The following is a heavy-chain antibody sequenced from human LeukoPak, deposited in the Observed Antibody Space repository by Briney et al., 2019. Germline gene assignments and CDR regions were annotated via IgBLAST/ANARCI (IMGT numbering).Heavy chain of an antibody. D-gene: IGHD3-22*01. CDR2: ISGSGGST. Sequence: GGSLRLSCAASGFTFSSYAMNWVRQAPGKGLEWVSAISGSGGSTYYADSVKGRFTISRDNSKNTLYLQMNSLRAEDTAVYYCAKDSGSSGYPKGLDIWGQGTMVTVSS. CDR1: GFTFSSYA. J-gene: IGHJ3*02. CDR3: AKDSGSSGYPKGLDI. V-gene: IGHV3-23*01.